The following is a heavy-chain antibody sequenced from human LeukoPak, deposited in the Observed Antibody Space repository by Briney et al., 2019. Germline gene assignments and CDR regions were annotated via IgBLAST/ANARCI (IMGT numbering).Heavy chain of an antibody. J-gene: IGHJ6*03. V-gene: IGHV3-64*01. CDR1: GFTFSSYA. Sequence: GGSLRLSCAASGFTFSSYAMHWVRQAPGKGLEYVSAISSNGGSTYYANSVKGRFTISRDNSKNTLYLQMGSLRAEDMAVYYCARAVEIGYGNYNYYYYYMDVWGKGTTVTVSS. D-gene: IGHD4-11*01. CDR2: ISSNGGST. CDR3: ARAVEIGYGNYNYYYYYMDV.